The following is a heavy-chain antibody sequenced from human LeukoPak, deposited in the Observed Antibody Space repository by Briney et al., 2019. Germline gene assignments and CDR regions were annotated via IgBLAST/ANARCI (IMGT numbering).Heavy chain of an antibody. CDR2: ISGSGGST. D-gene: IGHD2-21*02. J-gene: IGHJ4*02. V-gene: IGHV3-23*01. CDR3: AKAPRGVTPNYFDY. Sequence: GRSLRLSCTASGFTFGDYAMSWVRQAPGKGLEWVSAISGSGGSTYYADSVKGRFTISRDNSKNTLYLQMNSLRAEDTAVYYCAKAPRGVTPNYFDYWGQGTLVTVSS. CDR1: GFTFGDYA.